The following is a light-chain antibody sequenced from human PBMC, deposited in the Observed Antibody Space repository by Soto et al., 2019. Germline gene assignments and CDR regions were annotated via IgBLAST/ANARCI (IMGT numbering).Light chain of an antibody. CDR1: RSNIWAGYD. Sequence: QDGLFQPPSVSGAPGQRVTISCTGSRSNIWAGYDVHWYQQLPGTAPKLLIYGNSNRPSGVPDRFSGSKSGTSASLAITGLQAEDEADYYCQSYDSSLSVYVFGTGTKVTVL. CDR3: QSYDSSLSVYV. CDR2: GNS. V-gene: IGLV1-40*01. J-gene: IGLJ1*01.